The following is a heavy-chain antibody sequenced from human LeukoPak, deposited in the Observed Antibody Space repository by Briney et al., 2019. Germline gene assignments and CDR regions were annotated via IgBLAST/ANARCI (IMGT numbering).Heavy chain of an antibody. V-gene: IGHV3-48*04. D-gene: IGHD6-13*01. CDR2: ISSSSSTI. Sequence: GGSLRLSCAASGFTFSSYSMNWVRQAPGKGLEWVSYISSSSSTIYYADSVKGRFTISRDNAKNSLYLQMNSLRADDTAVYYCARRIAATGTGGYFEPWGRGTLVSVSS. CDR3: ARRIAATGTGGYFEP. CDR1: GFTFSSYS. J-gene: IGHJ2*01.